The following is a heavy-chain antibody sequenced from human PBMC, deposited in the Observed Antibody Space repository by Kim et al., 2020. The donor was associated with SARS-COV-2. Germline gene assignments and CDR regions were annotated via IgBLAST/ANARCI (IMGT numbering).Heavy chain of an antibody. CDR2: ISYDGSNK. CDR3: ALFGVVIPYGMDV. V-gene: IGHV3-30*03. J-gene: IGHJ6*02. D-gene: IGHD3-3*01. CDR1: GFTFSSYG. Sequence: GGSLRLSCAASGFTFSSYGMHWVRQAPGKGLEWVAVISYDGSNKYYADSVKGRFTISRDNSKNTLYLQMNSLRAEDTAVYYCALFGVVIPYGMDVWGQETTVTVSS.